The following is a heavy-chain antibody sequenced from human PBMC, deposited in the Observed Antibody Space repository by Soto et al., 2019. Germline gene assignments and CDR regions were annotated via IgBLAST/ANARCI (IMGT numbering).Heavy chain of an antibody. Sequence: QVQLVQSGAEVKEPGSSVKVSCKASGGTFSSYAISWVRQAPGQGLEWMGGIIPIFGTANYAQKFQGRVTITADESTSTAYMELSSLRSEDTAVYYCARDRTPAYSSGYYFGYFDYWGQGTLVTVSS. V-gene: IGHV1-69*01. J-gene: IGHJ4*02. CDR3: ARDRTPAYSSGYYFGYFDY. CDR1: GGTFSSYA. CDR2: IIPIFGTA. D-gene: IGHD3-22*01.